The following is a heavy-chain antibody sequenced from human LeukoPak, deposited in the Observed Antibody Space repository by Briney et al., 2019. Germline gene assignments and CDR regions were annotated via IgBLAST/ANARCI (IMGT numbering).Heavy chain of an antibody. D-gene: IGHD2-15*01. CDR1: GYTVNRYA. CDR3: ARYPVDPQVVVAADGYFDY. CDR2: IIPILGIA. J-gene: IGHJ4*02. Sequence: SVKVSCKASGYTVNRYAMNWVRQAPGQGLEWMGRIIPILGIANYAQKFQGRVTITADKSTSTAYMELSSLRSEDTAVYYCARYPVDPQVVVAADGYFDYWGQGTLVTVSS. V-gene: IGHV1-69*04.